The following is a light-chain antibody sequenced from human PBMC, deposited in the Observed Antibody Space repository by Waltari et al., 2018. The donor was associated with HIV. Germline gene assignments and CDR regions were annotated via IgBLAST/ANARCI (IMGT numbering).Light chain of an antibody. J-gene: IGKJ1*01. CDR3: QQLNEYPWT. CDR2: AAS. CDR1: QDIRNY. Sequence: DIQLTQSPSFLSASVGDRVTITCRASQDIRNYLAWYQQKLGKAPKLLIYAASSLQSGVPSRFSGSGSGTQFTLTINSLQPEDFATYHCQQLNEYPWTFGQGNQVEIK. V-gene: IGKV1-9*01.